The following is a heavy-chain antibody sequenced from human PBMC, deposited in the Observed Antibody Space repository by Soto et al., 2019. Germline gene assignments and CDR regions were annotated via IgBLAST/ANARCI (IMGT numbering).Heavy chain of an antibody. Sequence: ASVKVSFKASGYTFTAYAMHWVRQAPGQRLEWMGWINTGNGNTEYSQKFQGRVTITRDTSTSTVYMELSSLRSEDTAVYYCARGYCSGGSCHYYYGMDVWGQGTTVTVSS. J-gene: IGHJ6*02. CDR1: GYTFTAYA. CDR3: ARGYCSGGSCHYYYGMDV. CDR2: INTGNGNT. D-gene: IGHD2-15*01. V-gene: IGHV1-3*04.